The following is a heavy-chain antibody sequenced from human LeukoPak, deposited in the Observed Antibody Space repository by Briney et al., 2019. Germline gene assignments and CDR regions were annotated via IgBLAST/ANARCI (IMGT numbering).Heavy chain of an antibody. CDR2: INTNTGNP. V-gene: IGHV7-4-1*02. CDR1: GYTFTSYA. D-gene: IGHD5-12*01. J-gene: IGHJ5*02. Sequence: GASVKVSCKASGYTFTSYAMNWVRQAPGQGLEWMGWINTNTGNPTYAQGFTGRFVFSLDTSVSTAYLQISSLKAEGTAVYYCARVRGYSGYDRPPLDRFDPWGQGTLVTVSS. CDR3: ARVRGYSGYDRPPLDRFDP.